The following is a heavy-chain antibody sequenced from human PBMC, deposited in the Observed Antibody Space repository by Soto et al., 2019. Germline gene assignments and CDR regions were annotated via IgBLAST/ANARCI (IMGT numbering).Heavy chain of an antibody. D-gene: IGHD4-17*01. Sequence: PSETLSLTCAVSGGSLSSGGYSWSWIWQPPGKGLEWIGYIHHSGSTYYNPSLKSRVTISVDRSKNQFSLKLSSVTAADTAVYCCARGVSGYGDYFDDGYYYGMDVWGQGTTVTVSS. V-gene: IGHV4-30-2*01. CDR1: GGSLSSGGYS. CDR2: IHHSGST. J-gene: IGHJ6*02. CDR3: ARGVSGYGDYFDDGYYYGMDV.